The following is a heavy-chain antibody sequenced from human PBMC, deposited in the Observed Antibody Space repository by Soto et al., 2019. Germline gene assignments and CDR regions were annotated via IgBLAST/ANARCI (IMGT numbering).Heavy chain of an antibody. CDR1: GYSFTSYW. CDR2: IDPSDSYT. CDR3: ARDLEKVAGRDV. V-gene: IGHV5-10-1*01. D-gene: IGHD5-12*01. Sequence: GESLKISCKGSGYSFTSYWIDWVRQMPGKGLEWMGRIDPSDSYTNYSPSFQGHVTISADKSISTAYLQWSSLKASDTAVYYCARDLEKVAGRDVWGQGTTVTVSS. J-gene: IGHJ6*02.